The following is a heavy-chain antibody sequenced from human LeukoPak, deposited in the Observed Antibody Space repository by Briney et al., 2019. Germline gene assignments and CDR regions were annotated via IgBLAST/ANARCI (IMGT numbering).Heavy chain of an antibody. J-gene: IGHJ4*02. V-gene: IGHV4-38-2*02. CDR2: IYHSGST. CDR3: ARVNIVLMVYAREALGYFDY. D-gene: IGHD2-8*01. Sequence: PSETLSLTCTVSGGSISSYYWGWIRQPPGKGLEWIGSIYHSGSTYYNPSLKSRVTISVDTSKNQFSLKLSSVTAADTAVYYCARVNIVLMVYAREALGYFDYWGQGTLVTVSS. CDR1: GGSISSYY.